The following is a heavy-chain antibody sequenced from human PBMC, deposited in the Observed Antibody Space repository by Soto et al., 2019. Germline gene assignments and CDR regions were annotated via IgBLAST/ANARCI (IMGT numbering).Heavy chain of an antibody. CDR1: GFSFSSFG. CDR3: AKEIAVAGDLDY. CDR2: TSSDGQTT. V-gene: IGHV3-30*18. Sequence: PGGSLRLSCVASGFSFSSFGIHWVRQAPGKGLEWVGVTSSDGQTTYYANSVKGRFTISRDNSKNTLYLQMDSLRPEDTAVYYCAKEIAVAGDLDYWGHGTLVTVSS. J-gene: IGHJ4*01. D-gene: IGHD6-19*01.